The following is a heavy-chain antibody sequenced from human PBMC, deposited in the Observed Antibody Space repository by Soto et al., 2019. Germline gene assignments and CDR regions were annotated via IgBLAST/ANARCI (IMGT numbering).Heavy chain of an antibody. V-gene: IGHV3-30-3*01. CDR3: AREDGSSGHAGTFHH. CDR2: IPSRAGDNK. Sequence: QVQLVESGGGVVQPGRSLRLSCAASGFTFSNYVIHWVRQAPGKGLEWVALIPSRAGDNKQYADSVKGRFTISRDNSKNTLSLQMDSLRAEDTAVYYCAREDGSSGHAGTFHHWGQGTQVTVSS. D-gene: IGHD3-22*01. CDR1: GFTFSNYV. J-gene: IGHJ1*01.